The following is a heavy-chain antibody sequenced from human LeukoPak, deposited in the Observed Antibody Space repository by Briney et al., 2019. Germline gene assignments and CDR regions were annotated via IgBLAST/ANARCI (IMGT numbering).Heavy chain of an antibody. Sequence: SETLSLTCTVSGGSISSSSYYWGWIRQPPGKGLEWIGSIYYSGSTYYNPSLKSRVTVSVDTSKNQFSLKLSSVTAADTAVYYCARQQSAGAFDYWGQGTLVTVSS. V-gene: IGHV4-39*01. CDR2: IYYSGST. D-gene: IGHD3-10*01. J-gene: IGHJ4*02. CDR1: GGSISSSSYY. CDR3: ARQQSAGAFDY.